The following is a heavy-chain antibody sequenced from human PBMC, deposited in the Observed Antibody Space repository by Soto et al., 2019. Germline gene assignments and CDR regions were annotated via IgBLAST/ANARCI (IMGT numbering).Heavy chain of an antibody. V-gene: IGHV4-39*01. Sequence: QLQLQESGPGLVKPSETLSLTCTVSGGSISSSSYYWGWIRQPPGKGLEWIGSIYYSGSTYYNPSLKSRVTISVDTSKNQFSLKLSSVTAADTAVYYCARLSLPSGSYGMRFVNWGQGTLVTVSS. J-gene: IGHJ4*02. D-gene: IGHD1-26*01. CDR1: GGSISSSSYY. CDR3: ARLSLPSGSYGMRFVN. CDR2: IYYSGST.